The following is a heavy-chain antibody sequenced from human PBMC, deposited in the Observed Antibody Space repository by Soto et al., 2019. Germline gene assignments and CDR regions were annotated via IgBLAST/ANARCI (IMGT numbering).Heavy chain of an antibody. D-gene: IGHD3-3*01. CDR2: ISGSGIST. Sequence: GGSLRLSCAASGFTFSSYAMSWVRQAPGKGLEWVSGISGSGISTYYADSVKGRFTISRDNSKNTLYLQMNSLRAEDTAVYYCAKDRSITIFGVVHGMDVWGQGTTVTVSS. J-gene: IGHJ6*02. V-gene: IGHV3-23*01. CDR3: AKDRSITIFGVVHGMDV. CDR1: GFTFSSYA.